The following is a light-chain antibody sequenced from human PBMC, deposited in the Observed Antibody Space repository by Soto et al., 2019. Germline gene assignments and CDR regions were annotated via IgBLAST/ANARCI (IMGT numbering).Light chain of an antibody. J-gene: IGKJ1*01. CDR1: RNITFY. Sequence: IQRTQSPSSLSASVGDRFTSTCLASRNITFYLNWYQQKPGKAPKLLIYAASSLQSGVTSRFSGSGSGTDFTLTISSLQPEDSAIYCCQQSYSTLRTFGQGTQVDIK. V-gene: IGKV1-39*01. CDR2: AAS. CDR3: QQSYSTLRT.